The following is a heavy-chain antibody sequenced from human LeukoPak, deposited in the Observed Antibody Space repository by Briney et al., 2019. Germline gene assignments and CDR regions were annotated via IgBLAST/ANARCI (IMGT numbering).Heavy chain of an antibody. CDR2: IYHSGST. CDR3: ARDGSLGPTTIFGVVIGWFDP. J-gene: IGHJ5*02. D-gene: IGHD3-3*01. V-gene: IGHV4-30-2*01. CDR1: GGSISSGGYY. Sequence: TSSETLSLTCTVSGGSISSGGYYWSWIRQPPGKGLEWIGYIYHSGSTYYNPSLKSRVTMSVDTSKNQFSLKLSSVTAADTAVYYCARDGSLGPTTIFGVVIGWFDPWGQGTLVTVSS.